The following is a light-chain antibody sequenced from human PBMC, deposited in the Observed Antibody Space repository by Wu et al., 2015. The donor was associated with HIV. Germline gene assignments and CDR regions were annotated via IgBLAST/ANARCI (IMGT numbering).Light chain of an antibody. J-gene: IGKJ1*01. CDR3: QQYKKWPPWT. CDR1: QSVSSN. CDR2: GAS. Sequence: EIVMTQSPATVSVSPGESATLSCRASQSVSSNLAWYQQKPGQAPRLLFYGASTRATGVPARFSGSGSGTEFTLTISSLQSEDFAVYYCQQYKKWPPWTFGQGTKVEIK. V-gene: IGKV3-15*01.